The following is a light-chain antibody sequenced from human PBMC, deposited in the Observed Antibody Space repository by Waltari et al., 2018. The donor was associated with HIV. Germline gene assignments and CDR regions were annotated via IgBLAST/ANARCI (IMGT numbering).Light chain of an antibody. J-gene: IGLJ2*01. CDR2: DND. Sequence: QSVLTQPPSVSAAPGEQVTISCSGTRSNIGDNYVSWYQHVPGTAPKLLIYDNDKRPSGIPGRFSASKSGTSATLAISGLQTGDETDYYCGSWDSSLNAMVFGGGTSLTVL. V-gene: IGLV1-51*01. CDR3: GSWDSSLNAMV. CDR1: RSNIGDNY.